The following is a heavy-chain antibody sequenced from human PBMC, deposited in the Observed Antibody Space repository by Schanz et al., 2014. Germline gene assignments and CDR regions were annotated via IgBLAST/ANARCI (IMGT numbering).Heavy chain of an antibody. CDR3: AKDRDSIGFFDY. CDR1: AFTFSSYG. V-gene: IGHV3-30*02. J-gene: IGHJ4*02. CDR2: IRYDGNNK. D-gene: IGHD3-22*01. Sequence: QVYLVESGGGVVQPGGSLRLSCAASAFTFSSYGMHWVRQAPGKGLEWVAFIRYDGNNKYYADSMKGRFTISRDNSKNTLYLQMNSLRAEDTAVYYCAKDRDSIGFFDYWGQGTLVTVSS.